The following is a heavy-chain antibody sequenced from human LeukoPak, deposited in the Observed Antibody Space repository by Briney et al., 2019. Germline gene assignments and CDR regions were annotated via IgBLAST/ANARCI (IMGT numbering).Heavy chain of an antibody. J-gene: IGHJ4*02. Sequence: PSETLSLTCTVSGGSISSYYWSWIRQPPGKGLGWIGYIYYSGSTNYNLSLKSRVTISVDTPKNQFSLKVNSVTAADTAVYYCAREPEGGGYYLHFDYWGQGTLVTVSS. V-gene: IGHV4-59*12. CDR1: GGSISSYY. CDR2: IYYSGST. CDR3: AREPEGGGYYLHFDY. D-gene: IGHD3-22*01.